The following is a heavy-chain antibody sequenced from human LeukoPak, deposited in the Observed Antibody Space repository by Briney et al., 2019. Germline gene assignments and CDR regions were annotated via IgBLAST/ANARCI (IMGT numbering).Heavy chain of an antibody. CDR2: IYYTGSA. V-gene: IGHV4-59*12. CDR3: ARGSITVVPAFDI. Sequence: PSETLSLTCTVSGGSISTYYWSWIRQPPAKGPEWIGCIYYTGSANYNPSLKSRGTISVDTSKNQFSLKLTSVAAADTAVYYCARGSITVVPAFDIWGQGTMFTVSS. J-gene: IGHJ3*02. D-gene: IGHD3-16*01. CDR1: GGSISTYY.